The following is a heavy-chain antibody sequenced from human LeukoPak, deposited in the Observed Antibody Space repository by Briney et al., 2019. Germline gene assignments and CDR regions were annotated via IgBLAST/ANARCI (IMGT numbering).Heavy chain of an antibody. CDR2: ISGSGGRT. J-gene: IGHJ4*02. V-gene: IGHV3-23*01. CDR1: GFTFSSYA. CDR3: AKGGYSGSYSYFDY. Sequence: GGSLRLSCAASGFTFSSYAMSWVRQAPGKGLEWVSGISGSGGRTYYADSVKGRFTISRDNSKNTVHVQMNSLRAEDTAVYFCAKGGYSGSYSYFDYWGQGTLVTVSS. D-gene: IGHD1-26*01.